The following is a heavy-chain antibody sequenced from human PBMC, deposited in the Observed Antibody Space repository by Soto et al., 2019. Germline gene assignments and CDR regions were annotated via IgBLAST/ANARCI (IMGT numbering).Heavy chain of an antibody. CDR2: ISAYNGNT. V-gene: IGHV1-18*01. CDR1: GYTFTSYG. D-gene: IGHD3-10*01. CDR3: ARDWRDYGSGDSGYFDY. Sequence: QVQLVQSGAEVKKPGASVKVSCKASGYTFTSYGISWVRQAPGQGLEWMGWISAYNGNTNYAQKLQGRVTMTTDTSTSTAYMELRSLRSDDTAVYYCARDWRDYGSGDSGYFDYWGQGTLVTVSS. J-gene: IGHJ4*02.